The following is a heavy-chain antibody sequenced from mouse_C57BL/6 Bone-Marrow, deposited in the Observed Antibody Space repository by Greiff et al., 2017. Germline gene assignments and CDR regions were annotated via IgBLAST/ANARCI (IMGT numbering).Heavy chain of an antibody. D-gene: IGHD1-1*01. V-gene: IGHV1-69*01. CDR3: ARERNYCGSSYNWYCDV. J-gene: IGHJ1*03. Sequence: QVQLQQPGAELVMPGASVKLSCKASGYTFTSYWMHWVKQRPGQGLEWIGEIDPSDSYTNYNQKFKGKSTLTVDKSSSTAYMQLSSLSSEDSAVYYCARERNYCGSSYNWYCDVWGTGTTVTVSS. CDR2: IDPSDSYT. CDR1: GYTFTSYW.